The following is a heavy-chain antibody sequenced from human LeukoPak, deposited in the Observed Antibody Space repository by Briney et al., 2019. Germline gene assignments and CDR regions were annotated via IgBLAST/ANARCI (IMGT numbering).Heavy chain of an antibody. D-gene: IGHD4-23*01. CDR3: ASGMTTVVSNWFDP. CDR2: IYYSGST. J-gene: IGHJ5*02. CDR1: GGSFSGYY. Sequence: PSETLSPTCAVYGGSFSGYYWSWIRQPPGKGLEWIGSIYYSGSTYYNPSLKSRVTISVDTSKNQFSLKLGSVTAADTAVYYCASGMTTVVSNWFDPWGQGTLVTVSS. V-gene: IGHV4-34*01.